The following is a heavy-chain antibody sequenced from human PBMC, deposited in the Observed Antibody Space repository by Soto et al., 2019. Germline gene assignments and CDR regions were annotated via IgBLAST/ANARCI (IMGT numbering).Heavy chain of an antibody. CDR3: ARDTPDYYDSSPYPDY. D-gene: IGHD3-22*01. J-gene: IGHJ4*02. CDR1: GYTFTSYG. CDR2: ISAYNGNT. V-gene: IGHV1-18*01. Sequence: ASVKVSCKASGYTFTSYGISWVRQAPGQGLEWMGWISAYNGNTNYAQKLQGRVTMTTDTSTSTAYMELRSLRSDDTAVYYCARDTPDYYDSSPYPDYWGQGTLVTVYS.